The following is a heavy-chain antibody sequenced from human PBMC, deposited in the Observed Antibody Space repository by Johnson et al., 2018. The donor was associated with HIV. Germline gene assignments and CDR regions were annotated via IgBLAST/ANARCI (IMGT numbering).Heavy chain of an antibody. CDR1: GFSLSDYY. CDR3: ARVYSGSFRPTKGNDVFDM. Sequence: QMQLVESGGGLVKPGASLRLSCAASGFSLSDYYMSWIRQAPGKGLEWVSYVSGSSSGIYYADPVKGRFTISRDNAKNSLYLQMDSLRAEDTAVYYCARVYSGSFRPTKGNDVFDMWGQGTMVTVSS. J-gene: IGHJ3*02. V-gene: IGHV3-11*04. CDR2: VSGSSSGI. D-gene: IGHD1-26*01.